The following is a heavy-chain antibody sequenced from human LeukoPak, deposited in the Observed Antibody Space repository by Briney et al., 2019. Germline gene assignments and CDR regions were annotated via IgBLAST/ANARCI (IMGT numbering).Heavy chain of an antibody. J-gene: IGHJ3*02. CDR2: ISYDGSNK. V-gene: IGHV3-30*04. CDR3: ARDQGRGYSYGYDAFDI. CDR1: GFTFSSYA. D-gene: IGHD5-18*01. Sequence: GGSLRLSCAASGFTFSSYAMHWVRQAPGKGLEWVAVISYDGSNKYYADSVKGRFTISRDNSKNTLYLQMNSLRAEDTAVYYCARDQGRGYSYGYDAFDIWGQGTMVTVSS.